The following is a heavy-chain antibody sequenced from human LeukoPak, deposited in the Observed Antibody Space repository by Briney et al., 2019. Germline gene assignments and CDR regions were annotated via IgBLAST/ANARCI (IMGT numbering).Heavy chain of an antibody. CDR3: ARDLSAYYDSSGYYYPGDY. CDR2: MNPNSGNT. J-gene: IGHJ4*02. Sequence: ASVKVSCKASGYTFTSYDINWVRQATGQGLEWMGWMNPNSGNTGYAQKFQGRVTMTRNTSISTAYMELSSLRSEDTAVYYCARDLSAYYDSSGYYYPGDYWGQGTLVTVSS. D-gene: IGHD3-22*01. CDR1: GYTFTSYD. V-gene: IGHV1-8*01.